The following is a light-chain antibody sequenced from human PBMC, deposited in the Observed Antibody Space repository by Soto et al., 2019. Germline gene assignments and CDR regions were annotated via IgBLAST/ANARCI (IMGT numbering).Light chain of an antibody. CDR2: GNS. CDR1: SSNIGAGYD. Sequence: QSVLTQPPSVSGAPGQRVTISCTGSSSNIGAGYDVHWYQQLPGTAPKLLIYGNSNRPSGVPDRFSGSKSGTSASLAITGLQAEDEADYYCQSYDSSLSEDVFGTGTNVTVL. J-gene: IGLJ1*01. V-gene: IGLV1-40*01. CDR3: QSYDSSLSEDV.